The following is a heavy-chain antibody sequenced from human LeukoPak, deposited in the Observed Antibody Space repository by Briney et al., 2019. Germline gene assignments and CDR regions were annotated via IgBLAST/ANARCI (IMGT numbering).Heavy chain of an antibody. V-gene: IGHV1-2*02. Sequence: ASVKVSCKASGYTFTDYYMHWVRQAPGQGLEWLGWINPNSGGTNYAQMLQGRVTMTRDTSISTAYMELSRLRSDDPAIYYCATDSSGWFEWGQGTLVTVSS. CDR1: GYTFTDYY. CDR3: ATDSSGWFE. J-gene: IGHJ4*02. CDR2: INPNSGGT. D-gene: IGHD6-19*01.